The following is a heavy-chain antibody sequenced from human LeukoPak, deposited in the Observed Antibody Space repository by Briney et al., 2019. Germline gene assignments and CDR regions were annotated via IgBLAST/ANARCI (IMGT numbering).Heavy chain of an antibody. Sequence: GGSLRLFCAASGFTFSSYSMNWVRQAPGKGLEWVSSISSSSSYIYYADSVKGRFTISRDNAKNSLYLQMNSLRAEDTAVYYCARATTPQYCSSTSCRLYFDYWGQGTLVTVSS. J-gene: IGHJ4*02. CDR2: ISSSSSYI. V-gene: IGHV3-21*01. CDR3: ARATTPQYCSSTSCRLYFDY. D-gene: IGHD2-2*01. CDR1: GFTFSSYS.